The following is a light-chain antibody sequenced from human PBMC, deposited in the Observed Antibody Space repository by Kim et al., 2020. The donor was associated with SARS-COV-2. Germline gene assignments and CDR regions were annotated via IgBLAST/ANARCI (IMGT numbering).Light chain of an antibody. V-gene: IGKV1-39*01. Sequence: DIQMTQSPSSLSASVGDRVTITCRASQSINTYLNWYQQKPGKAPKLLIYAASSLQSGVPSRFSGSGSGTDFTLTINSLQPEDFATYYCQQSYSLYTFGQGTKLEI. CDR2: AAS. CDR1: QSINTY. J-gene: IGKJ2*01. CDR3: QQSYSLYT.